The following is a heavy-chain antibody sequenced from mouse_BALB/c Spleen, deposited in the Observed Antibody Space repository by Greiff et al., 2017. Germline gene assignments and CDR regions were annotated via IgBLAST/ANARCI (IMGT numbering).Heavy chain of an antibody. Sequence: QVQLQQPGAELVRPGASVKLSCKASGYTFTSYWINWVKQRPGQGLEWIGNIYPSDSYTNYNQKFKDKATLTVDKSSSTAYMQLSSPTSEDSAVYYCTRLDDGYYEGVYNAMDYWGQGTSVTVSS. CDR2: IYPSDSYT. J-gene: IGHJ4*01. CDR1: GYTFTSYW. D-gene: IGHD2-3*01. V-gene: IGHV1-69*02. CDR3: TRLDDGYYEGVYNAMDY.